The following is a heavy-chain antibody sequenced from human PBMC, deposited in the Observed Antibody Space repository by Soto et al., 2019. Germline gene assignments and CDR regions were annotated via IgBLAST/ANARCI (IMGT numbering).Heavy chain of an antibody. J-gene: IGHJ6*02. CDR1: GYSFTSYW. CDR2: IYPGDSDT. CDR3: AGSYSSSSTLYGMDV. V-gene: IGHV5-51*01. Sequence: PGASLKISCKGSGYSFTSYWIGWVRQMPGKGLEWMGIIYPGDSDTRYSPSFQGQVTISADKSISTAYLQWSSLKASDTAMYYCAGSYSSSSTLYGMDVWGQGTTVTVSS. D-gene: IGHD6-6*01.